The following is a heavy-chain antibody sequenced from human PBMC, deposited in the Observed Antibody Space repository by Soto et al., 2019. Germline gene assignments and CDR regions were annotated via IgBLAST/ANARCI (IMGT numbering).Heavy chain of an antibody. CDR3: ATPVGQGLANNWFYS. D-gene: IGHD6-19*01. Sequence: QVQLVQSGAEVKKPGSSVKVSCKASGGTFSSYAISWVRQAPGQGLEWMGGIIPIFGTANYAQQFQGRVTINADKSTSTAYRELSSLSSEYTSVYYCATPVGQGLANNWFYSWGQGTLVTVSS. CDR1: GGTFSSYA. V-gene: IGHV1-69*06. CDR2: IIPIFGTA. J-gene: IGHJ5*01.